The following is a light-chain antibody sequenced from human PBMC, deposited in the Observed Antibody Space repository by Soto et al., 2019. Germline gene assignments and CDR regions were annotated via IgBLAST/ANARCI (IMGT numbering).Light chain of an antibody. J-gene: IGKJ5*01. CDR3: QQYGSSPPIT. V-gene: IGKV3-20*01. CDR1: QSVSSSY. Sequence: EIVLTQSPGTLSLSPWERATLSCRASQSVSSSYLAWYQQKPGQAPRLRIYGASSRATGIPDRFSGSGSGTDFTLTITRLEPEDFAVYYCQQYGSSPPITFGQGTRLEIK. CDR2: GAS.